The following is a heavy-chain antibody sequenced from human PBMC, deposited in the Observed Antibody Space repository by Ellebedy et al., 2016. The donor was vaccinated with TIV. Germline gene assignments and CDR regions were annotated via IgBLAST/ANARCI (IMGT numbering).Heavy chain of an antibody. V-gene: IGHV3-23*01. J-gene: IGHJ4*02. CDR1: GFTFGSYD. D-gene: IGHD1-26*01. Sequence: PGGSLRLSCAASGFTFGSYDMTWVRQAPGKGLAWVSSISTNGAGTKYADSVQGRFTVSRDNSRSTLYLQMNSLRAEDTAVYYCAKSPKWSLHNWGQGTPVTVSS. CDR2: ISTNGAGT. CDR3: AKSPKWSLHN.